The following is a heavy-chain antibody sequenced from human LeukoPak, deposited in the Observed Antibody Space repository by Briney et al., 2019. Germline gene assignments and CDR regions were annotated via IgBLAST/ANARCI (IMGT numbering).Heavy chain of an antibody. CDR2: ISSSTSYI. Sequence: GGSLRLSCAASGFTISSYSMNWVRQAPGKGLEWGSFISSSTSYISYADSVKGRFTISRDNAKSSLWLQMNSLRAEDTAAYYCARATNGRFDIWGQGTMVTVSS. D-gene: IGHD2-8*01. CDR1: GFTISSYS. J-gene: IGHJ3*02. CDR3: ARATNGRFDI. V-gene: IGHV3-21*01.